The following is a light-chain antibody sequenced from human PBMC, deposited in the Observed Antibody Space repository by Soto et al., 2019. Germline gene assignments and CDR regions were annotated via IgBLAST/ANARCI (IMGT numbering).Light chain of an antibody. V-gene: IGKV3-15*01. Sequence: VMTQSPATLPVSPGERATRSCRASQNLRSSLAWYQQKPGQAPRLLIYGASTRATGIPARFSGSGSGTEFTLTISSLQSEDFAVYFCQQYNIWPQTFGQGTKADIK. CDR1: QNLRSS. J-gene: IGKJ1*01. CDR2: GAS. CDR3: QQYNIWPQT.